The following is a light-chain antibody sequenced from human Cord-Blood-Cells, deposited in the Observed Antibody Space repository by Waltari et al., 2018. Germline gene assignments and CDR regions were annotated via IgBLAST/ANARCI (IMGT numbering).Light chain of an antibody. J-gene: IGLJ3*02. Sequence: QSALTQPASVSGSPGQSITISCTGTSSDVGGYNYVSWYQQHPGKAPKHMIYDVSNRPSGVSTLLSGSKAGNTASLTIVGLQAEDEAEYYCSSYTSSSTWVFGGGTKLTVL. CDR2: DVS. V-gene: IGLV2-14*01. CDR1: SSDVGGYNY. CDR3: SSYTSSSTWV.